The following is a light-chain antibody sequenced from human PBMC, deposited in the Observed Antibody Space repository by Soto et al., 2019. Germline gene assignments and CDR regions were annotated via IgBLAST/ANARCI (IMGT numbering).Light chain of an antibody. CDR3: AAWDDSLSGVV. CDR1: SSKIGSNF. V-gene: IGLV1-47*01. J-gene: IGLJ2*01. CDR2: RNN. Sequence: QSVLTQPPSASGTPGQRVTISLSGSSSKIGSNFIYWYQQLPGTAPKLLIYRNNERPSGVPDRFSGSKSGTSASLAISGLRAEDEADYHCAAWDDSLSGVVFGGGTKLTVL.